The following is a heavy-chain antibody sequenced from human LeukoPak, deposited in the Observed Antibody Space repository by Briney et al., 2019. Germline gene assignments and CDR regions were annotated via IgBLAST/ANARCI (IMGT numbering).Heavy chain of an antibody. J-gene: IGHJ4*02. CDR3: ATTNVLLWFGELSKTAYFDY. CDR1: GGSISSSSYY. V-gene: IGHV4-39*07. Sequence: SETLSLTCAVSGGSISSSSYYWGWIRQPPGKGLEWIGNIYYSGSTYYNPSLKSRVTILVDTSKNQFSLKLSSVTAADTAVYYCATTNVLLWFGELSKTAYFDYWGQGTLVTVSS. D-gene: IGHD3-10*01. CDR2: IYYSGST.